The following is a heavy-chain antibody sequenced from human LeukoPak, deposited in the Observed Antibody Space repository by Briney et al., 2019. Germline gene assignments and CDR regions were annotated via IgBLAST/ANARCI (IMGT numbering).Heavy chain of an antibody. CDR2: TIPVFGTA. J-gene: IGHJ4*02. V-gene: IGHV1-69*05. D-gene: IGHD1-26*01. CDR3: ARVFARSGEISGSYYYY. Sequence: SVKVSCKASGGTFSSYAINWVRQAPGQGLEWMGGTIPVFGTANYAQKFQGRVAITTDASTSTAYLDLSSLRSDDTAVYYCARVFARSGEISGSYYYYWGQGTQVTVSS. CDR1: GGTFSSYA.